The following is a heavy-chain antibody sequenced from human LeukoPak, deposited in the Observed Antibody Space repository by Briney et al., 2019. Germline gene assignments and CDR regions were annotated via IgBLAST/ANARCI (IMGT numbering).Heavy chain of an antibody. D-gene: IGHD6-19*01. V-gene: IGHV3-9*01. CDR2: ISWNSGSI. CDR1: GFTFDDYA. Sequence: GRSLRLSCAASGFTFDDYAMPWVRQAPGKGLEWVSGISWNSGSIGYADSVKGRFTISRDNAKNSLYLQMNSLRAEDTALYYCAKDLAVAGTGYYGMDVWGQGTTVTVSS. J-gene: IGHJ6*02. CDR3: AKDLAVAGTGYYGMDV.